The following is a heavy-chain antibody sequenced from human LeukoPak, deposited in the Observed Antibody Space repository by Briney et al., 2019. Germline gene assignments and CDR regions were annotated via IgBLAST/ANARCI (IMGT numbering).Heavy chain of an antibody. CDR1: GFTFSNAW. D-gene: IGHD3-22*01. Sequence: GGSLRPSCAASGFTFSNAWMSWVRQAPGKGLEWVGRSKSKTDGGTTDYAAPVKGRFTISRDESKNTRYLQMNSLKTEDTAVYYCATDDYYDSSVSGWYFDYWGQGTLVTVSS. V-gene: IGHV3-15*01. J-gene: IGHJ4*02. CDR3: ATDDYYDSSVSGWYFDY. CDR2: SKSKTDGGTT.